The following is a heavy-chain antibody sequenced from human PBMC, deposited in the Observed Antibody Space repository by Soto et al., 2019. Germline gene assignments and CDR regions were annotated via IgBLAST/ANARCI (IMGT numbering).Heavy chain of an antibody. V-gene: IGHV4-4*02. CDR1: GGSFTSNNW. J-gene: IGHJ4*02. D-gene: IGHD1-7*01. CDR3: ASRDPGTSVDY. Sequence: PSETLSLTCAVSGGSFTSNNWWTWVRQPPGQGLEWIGEIYRTGSTNHNPSLKSRVTISLDKSENQFSLKVTSLTAADTAVYYCASRDPGTSVDYWGQGTLVTVYS. CDR2: IYRTGST.